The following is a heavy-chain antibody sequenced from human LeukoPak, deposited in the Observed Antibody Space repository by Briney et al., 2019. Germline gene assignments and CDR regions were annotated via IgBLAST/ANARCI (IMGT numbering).Heavy chain of an antibody. CDR1: GYTFTGYY. CDR3: ARNTYYYDSSGYYPGAY. Sequence: ASVKVSCKASGYTFTGYYMHWVRQAPGQGLEWMGWINPNSGGTNYAQKFQGRVTMTRDTSISTAYMELSRLRSDDTAVYYCARNTYYYDSSGYYPGAYWGQGTLVTVSS. J-gene: IGHJ4*02. CDR2: INPNSGGT. V-gene: IGHV1-2*02. D-gene: IGHD3-22*01.